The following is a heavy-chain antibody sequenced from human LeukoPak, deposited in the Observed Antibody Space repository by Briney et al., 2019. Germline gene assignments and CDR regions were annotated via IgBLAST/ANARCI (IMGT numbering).Heavy chain of an antibody. D-gene: IGHD6-13*01. J-gene: IGHJ6*02. CDR1: GSTFSRYR. CDR3: AREYQGYSSSWHYYGMDV. CDR2: ISFDGSKK. Sequence: PGGSLRLPCADSGSTFSRYRMHWVRQAPGKGLEWVAVISFDGSKKYYADSVKGRFTISRDNSKNTLYLQMNSLRAEDTAVYYCAREYQGYSSSWHYYGMDVWGQGTSVTVSS. V-gene: IGHV3-30*03.